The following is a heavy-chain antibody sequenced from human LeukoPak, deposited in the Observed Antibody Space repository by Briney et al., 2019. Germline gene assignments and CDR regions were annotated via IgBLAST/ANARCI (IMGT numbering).Heavy chain of an antibody. D-gene: IGHD6-13*01. CDR3: ARAPYILAAAGGDY. CDR1: GFTFSSYA. Sequence: GGSLRLSCAASGFTFSSYAMHWVRQAPGKGLEWGAVISYDGSNKYYADSVKGRFTISRDNSKNTLYLQMNSLRAEDTAVYYCARAPYILAAAGGDYWGQGTLVTVSS. CDR2: ISYDGSNK. V-gene: IGHV3-30-3*01. J-gene: IGHJ4*02.